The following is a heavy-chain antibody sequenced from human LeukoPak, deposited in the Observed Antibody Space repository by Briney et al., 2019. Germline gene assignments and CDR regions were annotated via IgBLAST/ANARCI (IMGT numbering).Heavy chain of an antibody. V-gene: IGHV1-18*01. J-gene: IGHJ4*02. D-gene: IGHD1-20*01. CDR2: ISAYNGNT. CDR3: ARAEYNWISFSYFDY. Sequence: GASVKVSCKASGYTFTSYGISWVRQAPGQGLEWMGWISAYNGNTNYAQKLQGRVTMTTDTSTSTAYMELRSLRSDDTAVYYCARAEYNWISFSYFDYWGQGTLVTVSS. CDR1: GYTFTSYG.